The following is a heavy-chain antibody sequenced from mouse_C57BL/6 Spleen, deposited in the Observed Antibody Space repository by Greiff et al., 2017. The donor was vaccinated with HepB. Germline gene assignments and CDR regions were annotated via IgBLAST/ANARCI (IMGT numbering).Heavy chain of an antibody. CDR3: ARMATSSFDY. CDR1: GYTFTDYN. J-gene: IGHJ2*01. CDR2: INPNNGGT. V-gene: IGHV1-18*01. D-gene: IGHD1-2*01. Sequence: EVKLLESGPELVKPGASVKIPCKASGYTFTDYNMDWVKQSHGKSLEWIGDINPNNGGTIYNQKFKGKATLTVDKSSSTAYMELRSLTSEDTAVYYCARMATSSFDYWGQGTTLTVSS.